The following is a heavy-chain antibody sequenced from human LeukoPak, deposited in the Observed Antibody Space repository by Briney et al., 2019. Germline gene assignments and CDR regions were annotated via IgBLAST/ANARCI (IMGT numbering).Heavy chain of an antibody. CDR1: GGSISSSTYY. Sequence: PSETLPLNCTVSGGSISSSTYYWGWIRQPPGKGLEWIGSIYYSGSTYYNPSLKSRVTISVDTSKNQFSLKLNSVTAADAAVYYCATPYSGGYHGLDIWGQRTMVTVSS. CDR3: ATPYSGGYHGLDI. CDR2: IYYSGST. J-gene: IGHJ3*02. V-gene: IGHV4-39*01. D-gene: IGHD1-26*01.